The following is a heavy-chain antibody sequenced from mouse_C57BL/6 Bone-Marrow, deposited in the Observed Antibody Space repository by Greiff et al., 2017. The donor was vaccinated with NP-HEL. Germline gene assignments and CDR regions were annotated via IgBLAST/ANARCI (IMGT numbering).Heavy chain of an antibody. CDR1: GFNIKDDY. D-gene: IGHD4-1*01. CDR3: TTELVDY. J-gene: IGHJ2*01. V-gene: IGHV14-4*01. CDR2: IDTENGDT. Sequence: EVQLQQSGAELVRPGASVKLSCTASGFNIKDDYMHWVKQRPEQGLEWIGWIDTENGDTEYASKFQGKATISADQSSNTAYLQLSSLTAEDTAVYYCTTELVDYWGQGTTLTVSS.